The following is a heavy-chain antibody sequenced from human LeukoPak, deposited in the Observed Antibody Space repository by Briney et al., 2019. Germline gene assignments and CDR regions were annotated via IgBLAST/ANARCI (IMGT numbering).Heavy chain of an antibody. V-gene: IGHV1-69*05. D-gene: IGHD5-24*01. CDR1: GGTFSSYA. CDR2: IIPIFGTA. CDR3: ASGVIVMATSSGAFDI. Sequence: SVKVSCKASGGTFSSYAISWVRQAPGQGLEWMGGIIPIFGTASYAQKFQGRVTMTRDTSTSTVYMELSSLRSEDTAVYYCASGVIVMATSSGAFDIWGQGTMVTVSS. J-gene: IGHJ3*02.